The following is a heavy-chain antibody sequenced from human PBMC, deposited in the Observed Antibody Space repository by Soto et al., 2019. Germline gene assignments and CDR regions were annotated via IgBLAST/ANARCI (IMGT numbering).Heavy chain of an antibody. CDR2: ISGSGGST. Sequence: GGSLRLSCAASGFTFSSYAMSWVRQAPGKGLEWVSAISGSGGSTYYADSVKGRFTISRDNSKNTLYLQMNSLRAEDTAVYYCAPDYYYDSSGYSPFDYWGQGTLVTVSS. V-gene: IGHV3-23*01. D-gene: IGHD3-22*01. CDR3: APDYYYDSSGYSPFDY. J-gene: IGHJ4*02. CDR1: GFTFSSYA.